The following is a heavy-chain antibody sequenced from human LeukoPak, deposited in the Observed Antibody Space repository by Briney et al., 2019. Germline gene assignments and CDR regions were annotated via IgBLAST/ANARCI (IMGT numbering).Heavy chain of an antibody. J-gene: IGHJ1*01. Sequence: GGSLRLSCAASGFXFSTYAMXWXRXAPGXXXXXVXXISNXXSKTNYADSVKGRFTISRDNSKNTLFLQMNSLRAEDTAVYYCGADTSGISIARGVILWWGQGTLVTVSS. CDR2: ISNXXSKT. CDR3: GADTSGISIARGVILW. CDR1: GFXFSTYA. D-gene: IGHD3-10*01. V-gene: IGHV3-30*04.